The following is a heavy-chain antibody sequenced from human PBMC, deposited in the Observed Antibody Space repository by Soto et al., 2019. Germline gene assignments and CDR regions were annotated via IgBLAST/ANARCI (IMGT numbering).Heavy chain of an antibody. CDR2: ISYDGSDK. Sequence: QVQLVESGGGVVQPGRSLRLSCAASGFPFTSYGMHWVREGPDKGLEWVAIISYDGSDKYYADSVKGRFTISRDNSKNTLYLQMNSLRPEDTALYYCVGGQYYFDYRGQGTLGNVSS. V-gene: IGHV3-30*03. D-gene: IGHD3-10*01. CDR3: VGGQYYFDY. CDR1: GFPFTSYG. J-gene: IGHJ4*02.